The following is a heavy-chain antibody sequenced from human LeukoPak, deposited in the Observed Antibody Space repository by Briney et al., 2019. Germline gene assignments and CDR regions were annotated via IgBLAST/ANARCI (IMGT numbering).Heavy chain of an antibody. Sequence: SETLSLTCTVSGGSISSGGYYWSWIRQPPGKGLEWIGYIYHSGSTYYNPSLRSRVTISVDRSKNQFSLKLSSVTASDTAVYYCASRIWQLAGDDYWGQGTLVTVSS. D-gene: IGHD6-6*01. CDR3: ASRIWQLAGDDY. V-gene: IGHV4-30-2*01. J-gene: IGHJ4*02. CDR2: IYHSGST. CDR1: GGSISSGGYY.